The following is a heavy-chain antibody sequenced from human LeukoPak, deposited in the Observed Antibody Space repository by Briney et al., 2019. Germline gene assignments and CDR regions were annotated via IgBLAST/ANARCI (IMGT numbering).Heavy chain of an antibody. J-gene: IGHJ6*03. CDR2: IYPGDSDT. V-gene: IGHV5-51*01. Sequence: GGSLQISRQGSGSPVTSYWIGWVRQVPGKGREWMGIIYPGDSDTRYSPSFQGQVTISADKSISTAYLQWSSLKASDTAMYYCARNPRISPYMDVWGKGTTVTVSS. D-gene: IGHD1-14*01. CDR3: ARNPRISPYMDV. CDR1: GSPVTSYW.